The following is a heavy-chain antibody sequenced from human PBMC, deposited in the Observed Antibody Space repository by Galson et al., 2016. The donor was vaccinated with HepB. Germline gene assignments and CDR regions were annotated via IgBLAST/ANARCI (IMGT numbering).Heavy chain of an antibody. CDR2: ISSRGETI. CDR3: ARAGLDFGLVHFY. J-gene: IGHJ1*01. D-gene: IGHD3/OR15-3a*01. CDR1: GFTFSDYY. V-gene: IGHV3-11*01. Sequence: SLRLSCAASGFTFSDYYMSWIRQAPGKGLEWVSYISSRGETIYYTDSVKGRFTISRDNAKNSLYLQLNRLRAEDTAVYYCARAGLDFGLVHFYWGQGALVTVSS.